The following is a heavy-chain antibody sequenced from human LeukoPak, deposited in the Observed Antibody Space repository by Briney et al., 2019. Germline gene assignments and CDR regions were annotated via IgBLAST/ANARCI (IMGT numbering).Heavy chain of an antibody. CDR2: IKLGGST. CDR3: AGGLLWFGDPIDY. J-gene: IGHJ4*02. D-gene: IGHD3-10*01. Sequence: SETLSLACAVYGGSFSGYYWTWIRQPPGKGPEWIGDIKLGGSTDYNPSLKSRVTISVDTSKNQFSLKLSSVTAADTAVYYCAGGLLWFGDPIDYWGQGTLVTVSS. V-gene: IGHV4-34*01. CDR1: GGSFSGYY.